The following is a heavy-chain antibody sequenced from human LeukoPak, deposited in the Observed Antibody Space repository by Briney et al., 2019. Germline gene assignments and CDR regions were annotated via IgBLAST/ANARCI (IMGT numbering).Heavy chain of an antibody. D-gene: IGHD3-3*01. CDR2: ISGSGGST. CDR3: ASHDFWSGYYTEFDY. J-gene: IGHJ4*02. Sequence: GGSLRLSCAASGFTFSSYAMSWVRQAPGKGLEWVSAISGSGGSTYYADSVKGRFTISRDSSKNTLYLQMNSLRAEDTAVYYCASHDFWSGYYTEFDYWGQGTLVTVSS. V-gene: IGHV3-23*01. CDR1: GFTFSSYA.